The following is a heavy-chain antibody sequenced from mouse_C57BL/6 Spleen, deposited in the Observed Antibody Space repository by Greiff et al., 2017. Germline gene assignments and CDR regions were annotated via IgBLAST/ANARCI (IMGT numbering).Heavy chain of an antibody. CDR2: IYPGDGDT. CDR3: AREDGDYYAMDY. CDR1: GYAFSSYW. J-gene: IGHJ4*01. Sequence: VKLMESGAELVKPGASVKISCKASGYAFSSYWMNWVKQRPGKGLEWIGQIYPGDGDTNYNGKFKGKATLTADKSSSTAYMQLSSLTSEDSAVYFCAREDGDYYAMDYWGQGTSVTVSS. V-gene: IGHV1-80*01. D-gene: IGHD2-3*01.